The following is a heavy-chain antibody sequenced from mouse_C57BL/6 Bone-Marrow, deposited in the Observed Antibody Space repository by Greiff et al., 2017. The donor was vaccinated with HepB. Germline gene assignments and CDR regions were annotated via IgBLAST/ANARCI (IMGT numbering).Heavy chain of an antibody. V-gene: IGHV2-2*01. CDR3: ARKSPYGLYAMDY. D-gene: IGHD1-1*02. CDR1: GFSFTSYG. Sequence: QVHVKQSGPGLVQPSQRLSITCTVSGFSFTSYGVHWVRQSPGKGLEWLGVIWSGGSTDYNAAFISRLSISKDNSQSQVFFKMNRLQAADTAIYYCARKSPYGLYAMDYWGQGTSVTVSS. CDR2: IWSGGST. J-gene: IGHJ4*01.